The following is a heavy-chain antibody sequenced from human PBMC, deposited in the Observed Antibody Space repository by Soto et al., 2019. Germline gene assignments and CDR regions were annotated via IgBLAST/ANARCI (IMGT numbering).Heavy chain of an antibody. J-gene: IGHJ3*02. Sequence: QVQLVQSGAEMKKPGSSVKVSCKASGGTFSSDAISWVRQAPGQGLEWIGGTIPIFRTRNNAQKFQGRVTITADESTSTAYMELRSLRSEDTAVYYCARAAYFDILSGYAFDIWGQGTMVTVSS. CDR3: ARAAYFDILSGYAFDI. D-gene: IGHD3-9*01. CDR2: TIPIFRTR. V-gene: IGHV1-69*01. CDR1: GGTFSSDA.